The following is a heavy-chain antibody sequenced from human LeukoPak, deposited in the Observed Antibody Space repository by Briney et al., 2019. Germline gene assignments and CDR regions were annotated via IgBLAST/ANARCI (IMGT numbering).Heavy chain of an antibody. CDR2: IYYSGST. D-gene: IGHD2-15*01. CDR3: ARLRYCSGGSCLYWYFDL. Sequence: SETLSLTCTVSGGSISSCYWSWIRQPPGKGLEWIGYIYYSGSTNYNPSLKSRVTISVDTSKNQFSLKLSSVTAADTAVYYCARLRYCSGGSCLYWYFDLWGRGTLVTVSS. CDR1: GGSISSCY. J-gene: IGHJ2*01. V-gene: IGHV4-59*08.